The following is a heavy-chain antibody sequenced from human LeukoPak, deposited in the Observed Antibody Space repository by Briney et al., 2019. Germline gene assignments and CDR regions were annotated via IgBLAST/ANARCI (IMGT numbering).Heavy chain of an antibody. CDR1: GFTFSTYA. V-gene: IGHV3-30-3*01. D-gene: IGHD1-26*01. J-gene: IGHJ3*02. Sequence: PGGSLRLSCTASGFTFSTYAMHWVRQAPGKGLEWVAVISYDGSNKYYADSVKGRFTISRDNSKNTLYLQMNSLRAEDTAVYYCVRTTLRSGSYYEDAFDIWGQGTMVTVSS. CDR3: VRTTLRSGSYYEDAFDI. CDR2: ISYDGSNK.